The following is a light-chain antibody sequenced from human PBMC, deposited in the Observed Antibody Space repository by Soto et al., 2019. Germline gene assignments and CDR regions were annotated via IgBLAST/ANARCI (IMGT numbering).Light chain of an antibody. V-gene: IGKV3D-11*01. CDR3: QQRSNWHPGT. CDR1: QGVSSY. J-gene: IGKJ5*01. CDR2: DAS. Sequence: EILLTQSPATLSLSPGEIATLSCGSSQGVSSYLAWYQQKPGQAPRLLIYDASNRATGIPARFSGSGPGTDFTLTISSLEPEDFAVYYCQQRSNWHPGTFGQGTRLEIK.